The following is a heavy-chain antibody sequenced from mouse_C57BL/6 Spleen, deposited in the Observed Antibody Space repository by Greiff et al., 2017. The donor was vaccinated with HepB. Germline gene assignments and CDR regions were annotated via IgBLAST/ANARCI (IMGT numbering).Heavy chain of an antibody. CDR1: GFNIKDDY. CDR2: IDPENGDT. D-gene: IGHD2-10*02. J-gene: IGHJ3*01. V-gene: IGHV14-4*01. Sequence: EVQLQQSGAELVRPGASVKLSCTASGFNIKDDYMHWVKQRPEPGLEWIGWIDPENGDTEYASKFQGKATITADTSSNTAYLQLSSLTSEEAAVYYCTRLYDKAYWGQGTLVTVSA. CDR3: TRLYDKAY.